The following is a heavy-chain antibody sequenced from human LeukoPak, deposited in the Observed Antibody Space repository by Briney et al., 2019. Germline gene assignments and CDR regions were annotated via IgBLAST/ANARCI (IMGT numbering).Heavy chain of an antibody. CDR3: ARGDGYKYYFDY. Sequence: EASVKVSCKASGYTFTSYYMHWVRQAPGQGLEWMGIINPSGGGTNYAQKFQGRVTMTRDTSISTAYMELSRLRSDDTAVYYCARGDGYKYYFDYWGQGTLVTVSS. CDR1: GYTFTSYY. CDR2: INPSGGGT. D-gene: IGHD5-24*01. J-gene: IGHJ4*02. V-gene: IGHV1-2*02.